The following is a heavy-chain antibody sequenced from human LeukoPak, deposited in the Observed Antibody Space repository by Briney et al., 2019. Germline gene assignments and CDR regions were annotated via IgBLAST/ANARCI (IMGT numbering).Heavy chain of an antibody. CDR3: ARGEAGSSGCYLFGAFDI. V-gene: IGHV1-69*13. Sequence: SVKVSCKASGGTFSSYAISWVRQAPGQGLEWMGGIIPIFGTANYAQKFQGRVTITADESTSTAYMELSSLRSEDTAVYYCARGEAGSSGCYLFGAFDIWGQGTMVTVSS. CDR1: GGTFSSYA. CDR2: IIPIFGTA. D-gene: IGHD6-19*01. J-gene: IGHJ3*02.